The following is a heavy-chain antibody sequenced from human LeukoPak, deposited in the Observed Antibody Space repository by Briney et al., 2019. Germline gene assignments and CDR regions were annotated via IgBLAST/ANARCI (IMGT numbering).Heavy chain of an antibody. V-gene: IGHV3-23*01. CDR3: VKASTSSWPYYFDF. J-gene: IGHJ4*02. CDR2: ISGNGGST. Sequence: GGSLRLSCAASGFTFSNFVMAWVRQAPGKGLEWVSAISGNGGSTYNADPMKGRFTISRDSSKNTLYLQMNSLTAEDTAVYYCVKASTSSWPYYFDFWGQGTLVTVSS. D-gene: IGHD6-13*01. CDR1: GFTFSNFV.